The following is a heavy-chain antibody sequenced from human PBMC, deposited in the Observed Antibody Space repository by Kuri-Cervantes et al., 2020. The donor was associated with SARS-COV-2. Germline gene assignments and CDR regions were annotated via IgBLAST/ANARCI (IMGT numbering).Heavy chain of an antibody. CDR2: IYHSGST. CDR1: GGSISSSSYY. D-gene: IGHD6-19*01. J-gene: IGHJ3*02. Sequence: ESLKISCTVSGGSISSSSYYWGWIRQPPGKGLEWIGSIYHSGSTYYNPSLKSRVTISVDTSKNQFSLKLSSVTAADTAVYYCARQYLAVAPNAFDIWGQGTMVTVSS. V-gene: IGHV4-39*01. CDR3: ARQYLAVAPNAFDI.